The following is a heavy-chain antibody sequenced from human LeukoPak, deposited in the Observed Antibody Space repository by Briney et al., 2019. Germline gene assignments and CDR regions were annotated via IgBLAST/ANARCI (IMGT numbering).Heavy chain of an antibody. Sequence: ASVKVSCKASGYTFTGYYMHWVRQAPVQGLEWMGWINPNSGGTNYAQKFQGWVTMTRDTSISTAYMELSRLRSDDTAVYYCAIAYSSGWDAFDIWGQGTMVTVSS. CDR3: AIAYSSGWDAFDI. D-gene: IGHD6-19*01. J-gene: IGHJ3*02. V-gene: IGHV1-2*04. CDR1: GYTFTGYY. CDR2: INPNSGGT.